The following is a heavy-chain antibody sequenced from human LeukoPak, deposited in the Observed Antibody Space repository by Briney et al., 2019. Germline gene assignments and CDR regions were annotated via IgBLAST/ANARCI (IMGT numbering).Heavy chain of an antibody. Sequence: PSETLSLTCTVSGGSISSYYWSWIRQPPGKGLEWIGYIYYSGSTNYNPSLKSRVTMSVDTSKNQFSLKLSSVTAADTAVYYCATELWFGELYAFDIWGQGTMVTVSS. V-gene: IGHV4-59*12. CDR3: ATELWFGELYAFDI. CDR2: IYYSGST. CDR1: GGSISSYY. J-gene: IGHJ3*02. D-gene: IGHD3-10*01.